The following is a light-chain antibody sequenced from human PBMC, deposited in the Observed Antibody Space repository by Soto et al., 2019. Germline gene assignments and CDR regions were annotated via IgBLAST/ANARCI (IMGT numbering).Light chain of an antibody. CDR1: SSDVGAYNY. J-gene: IGLJ1*01. CDR3: GSYAGSYYV. Sequence: QSALTQPPSASGSPGQSLTISCTGTSSDVGAYNYVSWYQQHPGRAPKLMIYEVTKRPSGVPDRFSGSKSGNTASLTVSGLQAEDDADYYCGSYAGSYYVLGTATKPTV. V-gene: IGLV2-8*01. CDR2: EVT.